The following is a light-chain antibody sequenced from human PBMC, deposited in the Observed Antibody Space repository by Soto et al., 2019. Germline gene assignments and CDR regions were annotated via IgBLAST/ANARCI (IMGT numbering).Light chain of an antibody. V-gene: IGKV3-11*01. J-gene: IGKJ1*01. CDR3: QQRSNWPPWT. CDR1: QSVSSY. CDR2: DAS. Sequence: EIVLTQSPATLSLSPGERATLSCRASQSVSSYLAWYQQKPGQAPRLLIYDASNRATGIPARFSGSGSGTDVTLTISSLEPEDFAVYYSQQRSNWPPWTFGQGTKVEIK.